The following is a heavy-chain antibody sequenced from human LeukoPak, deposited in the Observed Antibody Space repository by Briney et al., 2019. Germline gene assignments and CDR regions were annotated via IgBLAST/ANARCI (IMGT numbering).Heavy chain of an antibody. D-gene: IGHD2-15*01. CDR1: GGTFSSYA. CDR2: IIPILGIA. Sequence: SVKVSCKASGGTFSSYAISWVRQAPGQGLEWIGRIIPILGIANYAQKFQGRVTITADKSTSTAYMELSSLRSGDTAVYYCAREVVLGYCSGGSCYPYYFDYWGQGTLVTVSS. J-gene: IGHJ4*02. V-gene: IGHV1-69*04. CDR3: AREVVLGYCSGGSCYPYYFDY.